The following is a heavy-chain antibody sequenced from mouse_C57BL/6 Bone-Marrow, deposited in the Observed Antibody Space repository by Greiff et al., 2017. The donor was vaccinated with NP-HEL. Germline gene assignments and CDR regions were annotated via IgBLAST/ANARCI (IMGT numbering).Heavy chain of an antibody. Sequence: QVQLQQPGAELVKPGASVKLSCKASGYTFTSYWMHWVKQRPGQGLEWIGMIHPNSGSTNYNEKFKSKATLTVDKSSSTAYMQLSSLTSEDSAVYYCARSIYYYGSREYAMDYWGQGTSVTVSS. V-gene: IGHV1-64*01. CDR2: IHPNSGST. CDR1: GYTFTSYW. CDR3: ARSIYYYGSREYAMDY. J-gene: IGHJ4*01. D-gene: IGHD1-1*01.